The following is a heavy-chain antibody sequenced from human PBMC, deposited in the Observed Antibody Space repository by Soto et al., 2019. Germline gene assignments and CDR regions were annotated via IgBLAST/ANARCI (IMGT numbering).Heavy chain of an antibody. D-gene: IGHD2-8*01. J-gene: IGHJ5*02. Sequence: SETLSRTWTVSGGSISSYYWSWIRQPAGKELEWIGRIYTSGSTNYNPSLKSRVTMSVDTSKNQFSLKLSSVTAADTAVYYCARDGGYCTNGVCYTDWFDPWGQGTLVTVSS. CDR2: IYTSGST. V-gene: IGHV4-4*07. CDR1: GGSISSYY. CDR3: ARDGGYCTNGVCYTDWFDP.